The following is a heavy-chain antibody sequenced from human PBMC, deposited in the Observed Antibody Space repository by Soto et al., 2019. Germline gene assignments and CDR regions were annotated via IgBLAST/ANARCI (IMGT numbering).Heavy chain of an antibody. D-gene: IGHD5-18*01. J-gene: IGHJ4*02. V-gene: IGHV4-61*01. Sequence: PSQTLRLTCTVLWGSVSNRSDYRSFIRQPPGKGLEWIGYIYYSGSTNYNPSLKSRVTISVDTSKNQFSLKLSSVTAADTAVYYCARISGYSYGLPPYFDYWGQGTLVTVSS. CDR1: WGSVSNRSDY. CDR3: ARISGYSYGLPPYFDY. CDR2: IYYSGST.